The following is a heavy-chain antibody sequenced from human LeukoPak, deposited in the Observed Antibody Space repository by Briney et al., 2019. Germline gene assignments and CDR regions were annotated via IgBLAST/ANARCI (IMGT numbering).Heavy chain of an antibody. CDR1: GDSVSNKNTA. CDR2: TYYRSKWHN. Sequence: SQTLSLTCAISGDSVSNKNTAWNWIRQSPSRGLEWLGRTYYRSKWHNTYAASVKSRITINPDTSKNQFSLKLRSVTAADTAVYYCAIGSIPDNWFDPWGQGTLVTVSS. V-gene: IGHV6-1*01. CDR3: AIGSIPDNWFDP. J-gene: IGHJ5*02.